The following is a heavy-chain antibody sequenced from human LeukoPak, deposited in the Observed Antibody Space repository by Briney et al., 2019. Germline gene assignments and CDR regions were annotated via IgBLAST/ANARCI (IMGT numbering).Heavy chain of an antibody. J-gene: IGHJ4*02. CDR1: GYTFTGYD. Sequence: ASVKVSCKASGYTFTGYDINWVRQATGQGLEWMGWMNPNSGNTGYAQKFQGRVTMTRNTSISTAYMELSSLRSEDTAVYYCARSSERNYDSSGYYPWSFDYWGQGTLVTVSS. V-gene: IGHV1-8*01. CDR2: MNPNSGNT. CDR3: ARSSERNYDSSGYYPWSFDY. D-gene: IGHD3-22*01.